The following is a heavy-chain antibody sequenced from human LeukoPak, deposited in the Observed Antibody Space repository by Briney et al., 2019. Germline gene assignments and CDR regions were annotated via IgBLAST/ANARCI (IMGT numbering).Heavy chain of an antibody. CDR2: ISAYNGNT. J-gene: IGHJ4*02. V-gene: IGHV1-18*01. CDR1: GGTFSSYA. CDR3: ARVRHDFWSGYSNY. Sequence: ASVKVSCKASGGTFSSYAISWVRQAPGQGLEWMGWISAYNGNTNYAQKLQGRVTMTTDTSTSTAYMELRSLRSDDTAVYYCARVRHDFWSGYSNYWGQGTLVTVSS. D-gene: IGHD3-3*01.